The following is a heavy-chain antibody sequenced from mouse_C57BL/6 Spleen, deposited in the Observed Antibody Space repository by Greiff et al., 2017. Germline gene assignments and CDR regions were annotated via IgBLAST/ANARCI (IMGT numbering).Heavy chain of an antibody. V-gene: IGHV1-55*01. CDR3: ARIGGFYAMDY. CDR2: IYPGSGST. J-gene: IGHJ4*01. Sequence: QVQLQQHGAELVKPGASVKMSCKASGYTFTSYWITWVKQRPGQGLEWIGDIYPGSGSTNYNEKFKSKATLTVDTSSSTAYMQLSSLTSEDSAVYYCARIGGFYAMDYWGQGTSVTVSS. CDR1: GYTFTSYW. D-gene: IGHD2-14*01.